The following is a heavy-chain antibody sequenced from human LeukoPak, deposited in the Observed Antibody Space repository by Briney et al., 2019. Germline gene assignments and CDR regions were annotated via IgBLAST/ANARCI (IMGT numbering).Heavy chain of an antibody. CDR2: IYYSGST. CDR3: ARAQGITIFGADYYYGMDV. Sequence: SETLSLTCTVSGGSISSYYWSWIRQPPGKELEWIGYIYYSGSTNYNPSLKSRVTISVDTSKNQFSLKLSSVTAADTAVYYCARAQGITIFGADYYYGMDVWGQGTTVTVSS. D-gene: IGHD3-3*01. CDR1: GGSISSYY. J-gene: IGHJ6*02. V-gene: IGHV4-59*01.